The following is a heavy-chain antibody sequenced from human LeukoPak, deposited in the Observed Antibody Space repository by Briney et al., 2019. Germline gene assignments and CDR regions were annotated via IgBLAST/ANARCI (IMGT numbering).Heavy chain of an antibody. CDR2: IYNSESI. D-gene: IGHD6-13*01. CDR1: GGSINGYY. Sequence: SETLYLTCTVSGGSINGYYWSWIRQPAGKGLEWIGRIYNSESINYNPSLKSRVTMSIDTSKNQFSLKLKSVTAADTAVYYCARDRSSSYTRDWFDPWGQGALVTVSS. J-gene: IGHJ5*02. V-gene: IGHV4-4*07. CDR3: ARDRSSSYTRDWFDP.